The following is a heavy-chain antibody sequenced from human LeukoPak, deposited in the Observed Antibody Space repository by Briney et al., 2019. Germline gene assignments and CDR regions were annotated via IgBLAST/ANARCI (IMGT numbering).Heavy chain of an antibody. CDR3: ARVDYTTSSPYLLTDS. V-gene: IGHV4-59*01. D-gene: IGHD2-2*02. CDR2: IYYSGST. Sequence: SETLSLTCTASGGSISGYYWSWIRQPPGKGLEWIGYIYYSGSTNYNPSLKSRLTISVDTSKNQLSLRLSSVTAADTAVYYCARVDYTTSSPYLLTDSWGQGILVTVSS. CDR1: GGSISGYY. J-gene: IGHJ4*02.